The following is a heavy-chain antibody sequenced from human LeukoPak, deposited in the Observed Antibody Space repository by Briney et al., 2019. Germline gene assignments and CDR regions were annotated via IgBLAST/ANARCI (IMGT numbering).Heavy chain of an antibody. CDR2: IYYSGST. CDR1: GGSISSYY. V-gene: IGHV4-59*08. Sequence: SETLSLTCTVSGGSISSYYWSWIRQPPGKGLEWIGYIYYSGSTNYNPSLKSRVTISVDTSKNQFSLKLSSVTAADTAVYYCARRAGGTASFYFDYWGQGALVTVSS. J-gene: IGHJ4*02. CDR3: ARRAGGTASFYFDY. D-gene: IGHD2-21*02.